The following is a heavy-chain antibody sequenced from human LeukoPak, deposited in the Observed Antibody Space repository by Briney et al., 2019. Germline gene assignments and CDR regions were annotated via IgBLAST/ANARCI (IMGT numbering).Heavy chain of an antibody. CDR3: AXXSDGSGDRNMDV. J-gene: IGHJ6*02. D-gene: IGHD3-10*01. CDR1: GGSISSYY. Sequence: SETLSLTCTVSGGSISSYYWSWIRQPPGKGLEWIGYIYYSGSTNYNPSLKSRVTISVDTSKNQFSLKLSSVTAADTAVYYCAXXSDGSGDRNMDVWGQGTTVTVSS. V-gene: IGHV4-59*01. CDR2: IYYSGST.